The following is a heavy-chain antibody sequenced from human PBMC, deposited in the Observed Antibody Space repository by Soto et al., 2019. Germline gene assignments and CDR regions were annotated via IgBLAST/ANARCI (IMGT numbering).Heavy chain of an antibody. D-gene: IGHD1-1*01. CDR1: GFTFSNYG. V-gene: IGHV3-30*18. CDR3: AKSRDAYNFYFYYGMDV. CDR2: ILYDGSNK. J-gene: IGHJ6*02. Sequence: GGSLRLSCSSSGFTFSNYGMHWVRQTPGKGLEWVALILYDGSNKYYADSVKGRFTISRDNSKNTLYLQVSSLRAEDAAVYYCAKSRDAYNFYFYYGMDVWGQGTSVTVSS.